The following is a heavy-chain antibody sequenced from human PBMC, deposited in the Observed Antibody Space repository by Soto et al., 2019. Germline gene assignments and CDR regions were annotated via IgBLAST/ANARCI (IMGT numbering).Heavy chain of an antibody. J-gene: IGHJ4*02. Sequence: LRLSCAASGFTFSSYAMSWVRQAPGKGLECVSPLSGSGTSTYYADSVKGRFTISRDNSKNTLYLQMNGLRADDTAVYYCAKLMGATRGGFDSWGQGTLVTVSS. CDR3: AKLMGATRGGFDS. D-gene: IGHD1-26*01. CDR1: GFTFSSYA. V-gene: IGHV3-23*01. CDR2: LSGSGTST.